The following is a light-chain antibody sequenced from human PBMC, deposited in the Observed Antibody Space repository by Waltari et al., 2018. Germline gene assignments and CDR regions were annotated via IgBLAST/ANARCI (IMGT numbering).Light chain of an antibody. J-gene: IGKJ2*01. CDR1: QNFSSY. CDR2: DAS. CDR3: QQRSNWRYT. Sequence: EIVLPPSPATLSLSPGDRATLSCRASQNFSSYLAWYQQKPGQAPRLLIYDASNRATGIPARFSGSGSGTDFTLTISSLEPEDFAVYYCQQRSNWRYTFGQGTKLEIK. V-gene: IGKV3-11*01.